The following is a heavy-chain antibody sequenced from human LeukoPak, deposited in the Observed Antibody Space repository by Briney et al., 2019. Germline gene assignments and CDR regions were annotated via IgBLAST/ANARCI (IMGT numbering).Heavy chain of an antibody. CDR1: GFTLSSYG. Sequence: GGSLRLSCAASGFTLSSYGIHWVRQAPGKGLEWVAFIRYDGSSKSYADAVKGRSTISRDNSKNTLYLQMNSLRAEDTAVYYCAKDRLRGYTYVDYWGQGTLVTVSS. D-gene: IGHD5-18*01. CDR2: IRYDGSSK. J-gene: IGHJ4*02. CDR3: AKDRLRGYTYVDY. V-gene: IGHV3-30*02.